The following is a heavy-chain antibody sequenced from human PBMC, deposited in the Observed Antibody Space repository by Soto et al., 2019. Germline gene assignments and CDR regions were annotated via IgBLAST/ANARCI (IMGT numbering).Heavy chain of an antibody. CDR3: ASGMAYDSSGSDIHVAFDI. CDR2: INHSGST. J-gene: IGHJ3*02. Sequence: SETLSLTCAVYGGSFSGYYWSWIRQPPGKGLEWIGEINHSGSTNYNPSLKSRVTISVDTSKNQFSLKLSSVTAADTAVYYCASGMAYDSSGSDIHVAFDIWGQGTMVTVSS. CDR1: GGSFSGYY. D-gene: IGHD3-22*01. V-gene: IGHV4-34*01.